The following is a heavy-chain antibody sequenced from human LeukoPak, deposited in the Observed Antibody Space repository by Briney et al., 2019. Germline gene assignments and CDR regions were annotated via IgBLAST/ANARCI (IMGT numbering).Heavy chain of an antibody. CDR1: GFTVSSNY. D-gene: IGHD1-26*01. J-gene: IGHJ4*02. Sequence: GGSLRLSCAASGFTVSSNYVSWVRQAPGKGLEWVSVIYSDGSTYYADSVKGRFTISRDNSKNTLYLQINSLRVEDTAVYYCARDGRWNYFDYWGQRTLVTVSS. V-gene: IGHV3-53*01. CDR2: IYSDGST. CDR3: ARDGRWNYFDY.